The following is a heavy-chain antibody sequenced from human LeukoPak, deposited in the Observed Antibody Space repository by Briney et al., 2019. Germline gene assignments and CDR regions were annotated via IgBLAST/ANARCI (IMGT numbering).Heavy chain of an antibody. Sequence: SETLSLTCTVSGDSISSYYWSWIRQPPGKGLEWIGYIYYSGSTNYNPSLKSRVSISVDTSKNQISLKLSSVTAADTAVYYCAVVVVAAPSAAWFDPWGQGTLVTVSS. CDR3: AVVVVAAPSAAWFDP. J-gene: IGHJ5*02. V-gene: IGHV4-59*08. D-gene: IGHD2-15*01. CDR1: GDSISSYY. CDR2: IYYSGST.